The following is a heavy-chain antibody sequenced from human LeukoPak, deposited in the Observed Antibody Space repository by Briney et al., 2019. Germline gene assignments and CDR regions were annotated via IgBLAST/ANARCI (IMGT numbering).Heavy chain of an antibody. J-gene: IGHJ3*02. D-gene: IGHD3-10*01. CDR1: GGSISSSSYY. V-gene: IGHV4-61*01. CDR3: ARGMVRGVINHDAFDI. CDR2: IYYSGST. Sequence: SETLSLTCTVSGGSISSSSYYWSWIRQPPGKGLEWIGYIYYSGSTNYNPSLKSRVTISVDTSKNQFSLKLSSVTAADTAVYYCARGMVRGVINHDAFDIWGQGTMVTVSS.